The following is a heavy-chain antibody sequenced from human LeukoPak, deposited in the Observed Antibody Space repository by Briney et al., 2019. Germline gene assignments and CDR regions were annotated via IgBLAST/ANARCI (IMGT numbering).Heavy chain of an antibody. CDR1: GGSFGGYY. CDR3: AVSSSWSPILDY. V-gene: IGHV4-34*01. CDR2: INHSGST. J-gene: IGHJ4*02. Sequence: PSETLSLTCAVYGGSFGGYYWSWIRQPPGKGLEWIGEINHSGSTNYNPSLKSRVTISVDTSKNQFSLKLSSVTAADTAVYYCAVSSSWSPILDYWGQGTLVTVSS. D-gene: IGHD6-13*01.